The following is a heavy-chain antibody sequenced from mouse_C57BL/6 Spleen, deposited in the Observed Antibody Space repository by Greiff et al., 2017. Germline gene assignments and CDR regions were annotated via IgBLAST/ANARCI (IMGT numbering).Heavy chain of an antibody. CDR1: GFSLTSYG. J-gene: IGHJ4*01. V-gene: IGHV2-5*01. CDR3: AKNNQYYYAMDY. Sequence: QVQLQQSGPGLVQPSQSLSITCTVSGFSLTSYGVHWVRQSPGKGLEWLGVIWRGGSTDYNAAFMPRLSITKDNSKSQVFFKMNSLQADDTAIYYCAKNNQYYYAMDYWGQGTSVTVSS. CDR2: IWRGGST.